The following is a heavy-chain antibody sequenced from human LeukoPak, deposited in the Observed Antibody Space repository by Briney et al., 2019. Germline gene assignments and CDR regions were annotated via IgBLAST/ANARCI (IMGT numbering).Heavy chain of an antibody. CDR3: AGLYGSGTTKRIDP. CDR2: IYHSGST. D-gene: IGHD3-10*01. CDR1: GYSISSGYY. V-gene: IGHV4-38-2*02. J-gene: IGHJ5*02. Sequence: SETLSLTCTVSGYSISSGYYWGWIRQPPGKGLEWIGSIYHSGSTYYNPSLKSRVTISVDTSKNQFSLKLSSVTAADTAVYYCAGLYGSGTTKRIDPWGQGTLVTVSS.